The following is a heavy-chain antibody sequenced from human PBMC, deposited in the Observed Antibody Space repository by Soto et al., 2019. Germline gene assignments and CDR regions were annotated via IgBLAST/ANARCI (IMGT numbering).Heavy chain of an antibody. CDR1: GFIFSNYW. J-gene: IGHJ2*01. V-gene: IGHV3-74*01. Sequence: EVQVVESGGGLVQPGGSLRLSCAASGFIFSNYWMYWVRQAPGKGLVWVSRISSEGSSTRYADSVKGRFTISRDNAKNTLYLQMNSLRAEDTAVYYCAREGVAVAGTVWYFDLWGRGALVTVSS. D-gene: IGHD6-19*01. CDR2: ISSEGSST. CDR3: AREGVAVAGTVWYFDL.